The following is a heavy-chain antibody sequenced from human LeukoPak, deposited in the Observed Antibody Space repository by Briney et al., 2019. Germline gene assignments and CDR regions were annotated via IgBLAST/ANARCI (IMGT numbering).Heavy chain of an antibody. CDR2: IYYSGST. CDR3: ARVGKQWLVLRGWFDP. D-gene: IGHD6-19*01. Sequence: SETLSLTCTVSGGSISSYYWSWIRQPPGKGLEWIGYIYYSGSTNYNPSLKSRVTISVDTSKNQFSLKLSSVTAADTAVYYCARVGKQWLVLRGWFDPWGQGTLVTVSS. J-gene: IGHJ5*02. V-gene: IGHV4-59*01. CDR1: GGSISSYY.